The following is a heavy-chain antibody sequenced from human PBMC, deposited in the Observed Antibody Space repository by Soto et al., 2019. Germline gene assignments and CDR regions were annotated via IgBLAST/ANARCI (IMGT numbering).Heavy chain of an antibody. J-gene: IGHJ4*02. CDR2: IYTSGST. V-gene: IGHV4-4*07. D-gene: IGHD3-22*01. Sequence: SETLSLTWTVSGGSISSYYWSGIRQPAGKGLEWIGRIYTSGSTDYNPSLKSRVTMSVDTSKNQFSLKLSSVTAADTAVYCCARHNDSSRYYFNFWGQGSLVTVSS. CDR1: GGSISSYY. CDR3: ARHNDSSRYYFNF.